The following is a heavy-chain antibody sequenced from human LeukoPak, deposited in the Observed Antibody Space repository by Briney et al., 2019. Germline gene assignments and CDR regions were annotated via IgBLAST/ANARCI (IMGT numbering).Heavy chain of an antibody. D-gene: IGHD5-12*01. CDR3: AREEATAGFDY. CDR1: GYSFTSYW. CDR2: IFPGDSDT. Sequence: GESLKISCKGSGYSFTSYWIGWVRQMPGKGLEWTGIIFPGDSDTRYSPSFQGQVTISADKSISTAYLHWSSLKASDTAMYYCAREEATAGFDYWGQGTLVTVSS. V-gene: IGHV5-51*01. J-gene: IGHJ4*02.